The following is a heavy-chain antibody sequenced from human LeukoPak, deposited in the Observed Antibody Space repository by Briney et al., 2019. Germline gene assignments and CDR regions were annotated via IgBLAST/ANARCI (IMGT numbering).Heavy chain of an antibody. D-gene: IGHD3-10*01. V-gene: IGHV4-38-2*02. CDR1: GYSISSGYY. CDR3: ARATRYYYGSGSYLKAGWFDP. J-gene: IGHJ5*02. Sequence: KPSETLSLTCTVSGYSISSGYYWGWIRQPPGKGLEWIGFIYHSGSTYYNPSLKSRVTISVDTSKNQFSLKLSSVAAADTAVYYCARATRYYYGSGSYLKAGWFDPWGQGTLVTVSS. CDR2: IYHSGST.